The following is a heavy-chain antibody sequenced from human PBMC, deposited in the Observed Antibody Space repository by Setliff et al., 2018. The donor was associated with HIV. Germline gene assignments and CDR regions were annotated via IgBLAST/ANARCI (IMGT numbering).Heavy chain of an antibody. CDR2: IYPGDSDT. D-gene: IGHD1-26*01. J-gene: IGHJ4*02. CDR1: EHSFSNYW. Sequence: GASLTISCKGSEHSFSNYWIAWVRQVPGKGLEWMGIIYPGDSDTSYSPSFQGQVTMSADKSINTAYLQWSSLKASDTAVYFCARRDSGSYYGRLEYWGQGTLVTVSS. V-gene: IGHV5-51*01. CDR3: ARRDSGSYYGRLEY.